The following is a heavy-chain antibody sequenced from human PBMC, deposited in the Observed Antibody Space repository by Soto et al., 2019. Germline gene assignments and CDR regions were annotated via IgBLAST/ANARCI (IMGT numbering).Heavy chain of an antibody. J-gene: IGHJ4*02. CDR1: GFTFSSYS. Sequence: GGSLSLSCAASGFTFSSYSMNWVRQAPGKGLEWVSSISSSSSYIYYAGSVKGRFTISRDNAKNSLYLQMNSLRAEDTAVYYCARDRGSYYDFWSGYYIGIGFDYWGQGTLVTVSS. CDR2: ISSSSSYI. V-gene: IGHV3-21*01. D-gene: IGHD3-3*01. CDR3: ARDRGSYYDFWSGYYIGIGFDY.